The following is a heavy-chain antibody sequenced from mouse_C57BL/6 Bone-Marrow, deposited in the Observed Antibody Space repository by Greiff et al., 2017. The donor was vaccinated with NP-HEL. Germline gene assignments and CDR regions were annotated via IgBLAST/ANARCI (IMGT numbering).Heavy chain of an antibody. CDR3: ARPPYYSNSLFAY. CDR1: GFNIKNTY. J-gene: IGHJ3*01. V-gene: IGHV14-3*01. Sequence: VQLKESVAELVRPGASVKLSCTASGFNIKNTYMHWVKQRPEQGLEWIGRIDPANGNTKYAPKFQGKATITADTSSNTAYLQLSSLTSEDTAIYYCARPPYYSNSLFAYWGQGTLVTVSA. CDR2: IDPANGNT. D-gene: IGHD2-5*01.